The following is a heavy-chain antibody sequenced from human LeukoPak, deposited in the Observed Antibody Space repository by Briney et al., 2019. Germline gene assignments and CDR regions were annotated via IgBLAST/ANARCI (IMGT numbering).Heavy chain of an antibody. Sequence: PEASVKVSCKASGGTFSSYAISWVRQAPGQGLEWMGGIIPIFGTANYAQKFQGRVTITADESTSTAYMELSSLRSEDTAVYYCARAYYDILTGYYMDYWGQGTLVTVSS. CDR2: IIPIFGTA. CDR3: ARAYYDILTGYYMDY. CDR1: GGTFSSYA. D-gene: IGHD3-9*01. J-gene: IGHJ4*02. V-gene: IGHV1-69*13.